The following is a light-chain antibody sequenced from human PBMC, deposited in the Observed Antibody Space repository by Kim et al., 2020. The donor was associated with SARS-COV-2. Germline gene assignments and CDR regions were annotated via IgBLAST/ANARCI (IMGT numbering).Light chain of an antibody. CDR1: QSVSRNY. CDR3: QQYTSSPLT. CDR2: DAS. Sequence: SPGERATLSCRASQSVSRNYFAWYQQKPGHAPRLLIYDASRRATGIPERFGGSGSGTDFTLTISRLEPEDFAVYYCQQYTSSPLTFGGGTKVDIK. V-gene: IGKV3-20*01. J-gene: IGKJ4*01.